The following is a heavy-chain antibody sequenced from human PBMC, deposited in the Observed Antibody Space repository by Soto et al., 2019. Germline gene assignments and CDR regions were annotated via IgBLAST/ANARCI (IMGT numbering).Heavy chain of an antibody. CDR3: ASGTIFGVVMSPYYYYGMDV. CDR2: IYYSGST. D-gene: IGHD3-3*01. CDR1: GGSISSYY. V-gene: IGHV4-59*01. J-gene: IGHJ6*02. Sequence: PSETLSLTCTVSGGSISSYYWSWIRQPPGKGLEWIGYIYYSGSTNYNPSLKSRVTISVDTSKNQFSLKLSSVTAADTAVYYCASGTIFGVVMSPYYYYGMDVWGQGTTVTVSS.